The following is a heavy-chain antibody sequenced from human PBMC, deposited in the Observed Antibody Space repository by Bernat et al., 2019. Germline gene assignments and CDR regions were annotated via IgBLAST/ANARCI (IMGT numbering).Heavy chain of an antibody. CDR2: IKEDGGQT. CDR1: GFTFSHSW. CDR3: AGDPAYGAIDL. D-gene: IGHD4/OR15-4a*01. Sequence: EVQLVESGGGLVQPGGSLRPSCATSGFTFSHSWMSWLRQAPGKGLEWVANIKEDGGQTNYVDSVKGRFTMSRDNAKNSLFLQMNSLKAEDTAVYFCAGDPAYGAIDLWGQGTLVTVSS. V-gene: IGHV3-7*01. J-gene: IGHJ5*02.